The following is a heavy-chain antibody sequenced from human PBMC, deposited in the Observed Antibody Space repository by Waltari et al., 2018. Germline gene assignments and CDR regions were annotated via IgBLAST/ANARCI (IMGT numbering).Heavy chain of an antibody. Sequence: QVQLVQSGAEVKKPGASVKVSCKAFGYTFTSYAMHWVRQAPGQRLEWMGWINAGNGNTKYSQKFQGRVTITRDTSASTAYIELSSVTAADTAVYYCARIECLGPEAAGCYFDYWGQGTLVTVSS. V-gene: IGHV1-3*01. D-gene: IGHD3-3*01. CDR2: INAGNGNT. CDR3: ARIECLGPEAAGCYFDY. CDR1: GYTFTSYA. J-gene: IGHJ4*02.